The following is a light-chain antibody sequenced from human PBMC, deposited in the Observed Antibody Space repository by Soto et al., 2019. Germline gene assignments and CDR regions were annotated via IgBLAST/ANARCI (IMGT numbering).Light chain of an antibody. J-gene: IGKJ4*01. V-gene: IGKV3-15*01. CDR1: QSVSSN. Sequence: EIVMTQSPATLSVSPGERATLSCRAIQSVSSNLAGYQQKPGQAPRLLIYGASTRATGIPARFSGRGSGTAFLLTISSMLSEDLAVYSCPQYNNWPPTFGGGTKVEIK. CDR2: GAS. CDR3: PQYNNWPPT.